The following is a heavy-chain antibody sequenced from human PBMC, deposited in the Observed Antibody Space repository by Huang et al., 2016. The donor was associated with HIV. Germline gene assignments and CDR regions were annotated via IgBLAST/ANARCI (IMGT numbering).Heavy chain of an antibody. CDR2: IYFSGNT. CDR1: GGSVSSGNYY. Sequence: VQLQESGTGLVKPSETLSLTCTVSGGSVSSGNYYWSWIRQPPGRGLEWIGYIYFSGNTNYNPSLKSRVTISGETAKNQFSLKLKSMTAADTAVYYCAREIPHHIGYDFHGSLDCWGRGTLVTVSS. V-gene: IGHV4-61*01. D-gene: IGHD5-12*01. CDR3: AREIPHHIGYDFHGSLDC. J-gene: IGHJ4*02.